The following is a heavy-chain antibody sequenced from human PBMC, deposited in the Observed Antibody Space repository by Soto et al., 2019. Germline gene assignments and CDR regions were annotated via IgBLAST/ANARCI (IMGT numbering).Heavy chain of an antibody. V-gene: IGHV1-2*06. CDR1: GYTFTGYY. J-gene: IGHJ4*02. CDR2: INPNSGGT. CDR3: ARDWCSVGAYCGGDLPN. D-gene: IGHD2-21*02. Sequence: QVQLVQSGAEVKKPGASVKVSCKASGYTFTGYYMHWVRQAPGQGLEWMGRINPNSGGTNYAQKFQGRVTMTRDTSISTAYMELSRLRSDDTAVYYCARDWCSVGAYCGGDLPNWGQGTLVTVSS.